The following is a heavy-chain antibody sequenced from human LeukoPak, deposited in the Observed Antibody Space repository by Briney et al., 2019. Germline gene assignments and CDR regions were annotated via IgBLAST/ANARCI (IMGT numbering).Heavy chain of an antibody. Sequence: ASVKVSCKVSGYTLTEVSMHWGRQAPGKGLEWMGGFYPEDGETIYAQKFQGRVTMTEDTSTDTAYMELSSLRSEDTAVYYCATQLRWLQPWGAFDIWGQGTMVTVSS. V-gene: IGHV1-24*01. D-gene: IGHD5-24*01. CDR3: ATQLRWLQPWGAFDI. J-gene: IGHJ3*02. CDR1: GYTLTEVS. CDR2: FYPEDGET.